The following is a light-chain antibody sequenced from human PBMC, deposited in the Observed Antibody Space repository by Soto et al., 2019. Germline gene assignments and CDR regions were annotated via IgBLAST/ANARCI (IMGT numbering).Light chain of an antibody. V-gene: IGLV2-23*02. CDR1: SSDVGSYNL. CDR3: CSYATPRL. CDR2: EVS. Sequence: QSVLTQPASVSGSPGQLITISCTGTSSDVGSYNLVSWYQQHPGKVPKLVLFEVSERPSGVSNRFSGSKSGNTASLTISGLQAEDEADYYCCSYATPRLFGGGTKLTVL. J-gene: IGLJ2*01.